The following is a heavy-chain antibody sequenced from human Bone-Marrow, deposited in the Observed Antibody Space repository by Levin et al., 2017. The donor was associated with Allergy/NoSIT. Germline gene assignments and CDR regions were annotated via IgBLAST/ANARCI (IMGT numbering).Heavy chain of an antibody. J-gene: IGHJ3*02. V-gene: IGHV4-59*01. Sequence: GSLRLSCTVSGGSISSYYWSWIRQPPGKGLEWIGYIYYSGSTNYNPSLKSRVTISVDTSKNQFSLKLSSVTAADTAVYYCARESPDAFDIWGQGTMVTVSS. CDR2: IYYSGST. CDR1: GGSISSYY. CDR3: ARESPDAFDI.